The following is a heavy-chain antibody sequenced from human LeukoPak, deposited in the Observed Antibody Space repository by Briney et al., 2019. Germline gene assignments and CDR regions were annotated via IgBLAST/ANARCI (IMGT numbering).Heavy chain of an antibody. V-gene: IGHV4-39*07. D-gene: IGHD3-10*01. J-gene: IGHJ5*02. CDR3: ARDDYGSAYNWFDP. Sequence: SEALSLTCTVSGGSISSSSYYWGWIRQPPGKGLEWIGRIYTSGSTNYKPSLKSRVTMSVDTSKNQFSLKLSSVTAADTAVYYCARDDYGSAYNWFDPWGQGALVTVSS. CDR1: GGSISSSSYY. CDR2: IYTSGST.